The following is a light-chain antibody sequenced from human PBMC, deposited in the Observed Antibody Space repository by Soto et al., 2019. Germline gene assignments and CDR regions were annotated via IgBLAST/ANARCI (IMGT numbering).Light chain of an antibody. V-gene: IGKV3-15*01. Sequence: EIVMTQSPATLSVSPGDRATLSCRASQDVSKNLAWYQQKPGQAPRLLVYGASTRATGIPARPSGSGSGTEFTLTISSLQSEDFAVYYCQQFSTWPYTFGRGTKLEI. CDR2: GAS. CDR1: QDVSKN. J-gene: IGKJ2*01. CDR3: QQFSTWPYT.